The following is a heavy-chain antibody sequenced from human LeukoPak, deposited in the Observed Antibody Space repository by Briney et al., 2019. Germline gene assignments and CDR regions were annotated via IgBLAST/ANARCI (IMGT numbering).Heavy chain of an antibody. CDR1: VGTLFRYA. CDR2: IILIFGIT. D-gene: IGHD2-2*01. V-gene: IGHV1-69*04. CDR3: AKWAPSCSSASCPFYFDF. J-gene: IGHJ4*02. Sequence: GGSVKVSFKGSVGTLFRYASNWVRQARGQGREGMGSIILIFGITNSAQKFQARVRLPADKSTDTAYMELSRLRSEGTAVYSCAKWAPSCSSASCPFYFDFWGQGTLVTVSS.